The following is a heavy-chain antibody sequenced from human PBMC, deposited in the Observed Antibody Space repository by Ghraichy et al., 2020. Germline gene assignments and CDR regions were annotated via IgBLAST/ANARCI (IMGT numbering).Heavy chain of an antibody. D-gene: IGHD5-12*01. Sequence: SETLSLTCAVYGGSFSGYYWSWIRQPPGKGLEWIGEINHSGSTNYNPSLKSRVTISVDTSKNQFSLKLSSVTAADTAVYYCARRRAGGLVRGYSGYDYLGGAFDIWGQGTMVTVSS. J-gene: IGHJ3*02. CDR1: GGSFSGYY. V-gene: IGHV4-34*01. CDR3: ARRRAGGLVRGYSGYDYLGGAFDI. CDR2: INHSGST.